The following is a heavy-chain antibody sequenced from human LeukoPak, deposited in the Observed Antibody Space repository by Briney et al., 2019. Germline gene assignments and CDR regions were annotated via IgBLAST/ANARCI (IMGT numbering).Heavy chain of an antibody. CDR3: ARQKWFGELWYYFDY. V-gene: IGHV4-39*01. CDR2: IYYSGST. J-gene: IGHJ4*02. CDR1: GGSISSSSYH. Sequence: SETLSLTCTVSGGSISSSSYHWGWIRQPPGKGLEWIGSIYYSGSTYYNPSLKSRVTISVDTSKNQFSLKLSSVTAADTAVYYCARQKWFGELWYYFDYWGQGTLVTVSS. D-gene: IGHD3-10*01.